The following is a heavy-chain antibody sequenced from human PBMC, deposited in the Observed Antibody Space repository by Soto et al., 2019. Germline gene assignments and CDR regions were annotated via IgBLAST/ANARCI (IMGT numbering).Heavy chain of an antibody. J-gene: IGHJ5*02. CDR3: ARDLGYCNSSGCFRNWFDP. CDR1: VYSFRTHG. D-gene: IGHD2-15*01. Sequence: QVQLVQSGAEVKTPGASVKFSCRASVYSFRTHGISWVRQAPGQGLEWMGWISTYDDKTNFPQKFQGRITMTTDTSTSTAYMELRSLRSDDTAVYFCARDLGYCNSSGCFRNWFDPWGQGTLVTVSS. V-gene: IGHV1-18*01. CDR2: ISTYDDKT.